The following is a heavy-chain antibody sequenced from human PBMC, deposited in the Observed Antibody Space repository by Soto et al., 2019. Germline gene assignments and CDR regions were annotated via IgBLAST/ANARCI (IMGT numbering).Heavy chain of an antibody. J-gene: IGHJ2*01. Sequence: EVQLLESGGGLAQPGGTLRLSCAASGITLSNYAMSWVRQAPGEGLEWVSSISGSGGSTYNADSVKGRLTISRDNSKNTVYLHLKSLRVEDTAVYYCAKSAYSSSFWYCVLWGRGTLVTVSS. V-gene: IGHV3-23*01. CDR3: AKSAYSSSFWYCVL. D-gene: IGHD6-6*01. CDR2: ISGSGGST. CDR1: GITLSNYA.